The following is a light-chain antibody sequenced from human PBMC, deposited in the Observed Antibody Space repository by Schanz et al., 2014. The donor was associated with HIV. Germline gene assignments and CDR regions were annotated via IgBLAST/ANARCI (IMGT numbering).Light chain of an antibody. CDR3: SSYTTSSPLV. CDR1: SSDIGNYNL. Sequence: QSALTQPASVSGSPGQSITISCTGTSSDIGNYNLVSWFQHHPGEAPKIMIFEVRKRPSGVSGRFSGSKSGNTASLTISGLQAEDEADYFCSSYTTSSPLVFGKGTKLTVL. CDR2: EVR. J-gene: IGLJ3*02. V-gene: IGLV2-14*02.